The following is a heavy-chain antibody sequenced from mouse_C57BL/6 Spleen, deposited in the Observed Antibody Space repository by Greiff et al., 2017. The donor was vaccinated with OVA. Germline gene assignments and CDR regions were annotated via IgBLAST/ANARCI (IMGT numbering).Heavy chain of an antibody. CDR2: INPSSGYT. V-gene: IGHV1-7*01. J-gene: IGHJ4*01. Sequence: QVQLQQSGAELAKPGASVKLSCKASGYTFTSYWMHWVKQRPGQGLEWIGYINPSSGYTKYNQKFKDKATLTADKSASTAYMQLSSLTYEDSAVYYCARDSNYARYAMDYWGQGTSVTVSS. CDR1: GYTFTSYW. CDR3: ARDSNYARYAMDY. D-gene: IGHD2-5*01.